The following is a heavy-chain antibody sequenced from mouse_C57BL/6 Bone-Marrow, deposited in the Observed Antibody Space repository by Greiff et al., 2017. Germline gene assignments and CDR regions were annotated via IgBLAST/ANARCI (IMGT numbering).Heavy chain of an antibody. Sequence: QVQLQQPGAELVKPGASVKMSCKASGYTFTSYWITWVKQRPGQGLEWIGDIYPGSGSTNYNEKFKSKATLTVDTSSSTAYMQLSSLTSEDSAVYYCARSNYYGSRWSEDYAMDYWGQGTSVTVSS. J-gene: IGHJ4*01. D-gene: IGHD1-1*01. CDR3: ARSNYYGSRWSEDYAMDY. CDR1: GYTFTSYW. V-gene: IGHV1-55*01. CDR2: IYPGSGST.